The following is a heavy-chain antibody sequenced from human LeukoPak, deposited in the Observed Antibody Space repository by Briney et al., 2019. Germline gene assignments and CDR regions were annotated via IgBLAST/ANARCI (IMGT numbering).Heavy chain of an antibody. V-gene: IGHV4-59*01. D-gene: IGHD4-17*01. CDR3: ARGAVSTTTVTTGPGYYYYYMDV. CDR1: GGSISSYY. CDR2: IYYSGST. J-gene: IGHJ6*03. Sequence: SETLSLTCTVSGGSISSYYWSWVRQPPGKGLEWMGYIYYSGSTNYNPSLKSRVTISVDTSKNQFSLKLSSVIAADTAVYYCARGAVSTTTVTTGPGYYYYYMDVWGKGTTVTVSS.